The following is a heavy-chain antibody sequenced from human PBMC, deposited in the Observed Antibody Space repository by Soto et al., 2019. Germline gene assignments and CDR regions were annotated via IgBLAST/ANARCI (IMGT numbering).Heavy chain of an antibody. CDR1: GFTFSGHY. J-gene: IGHJ4*02. CDR2: IRNKPNGHTT. V-gene: IGHV3-72*01. CDR3: STTVITAPLFEY. Sequence: EVQLVESGGGLVQPGGSLRLSCEGSGFTFSGHYMDWVRQAPGKGLEWLGRIRNKPNGHTTAYAASVKGRFTISRDDSKNLVYLQMNSLTSEDTALYYWSTTVITAPLFEYWGQGTLVAVSS. D-gene: IGHD2-21*02.